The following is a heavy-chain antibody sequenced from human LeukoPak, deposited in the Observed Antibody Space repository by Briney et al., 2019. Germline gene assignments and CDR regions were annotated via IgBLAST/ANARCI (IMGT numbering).Heavy chain of an antibody. D-gene: IGHD3-22*01. CDR2: INSDGSST. J-gene: IGHJ5*02. CDR3: ARDLGQYYDTSDNWFDP. Sequence: GGSLRLSCAASGFTFSSYWMHWVRQAPGKGLVWVSRINSDGSSTSYADSVKGRFTISRDNAKNTLNLQMNSLRAEDTAVYYCARDLGQYYDTSDNWFDPRGQGTLVTVSS. CDR1: GFTFSSYW. V-gene: IGHV3-74*01.